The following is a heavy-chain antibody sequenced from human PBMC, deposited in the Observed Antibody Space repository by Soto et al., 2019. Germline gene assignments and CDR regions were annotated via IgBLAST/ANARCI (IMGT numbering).Heavy chain of an antibody. CDR1: GGSISSNSYY. J-gene: IGHJ4*02. CDR3: ARLSLMGGYSYYFDY. D-gene: IGHD3-10*01. V-gene: IGHV4-39*01. CDR2: IYYSGST. Sequence: PSETLSLTCTVSGGSISSNSYYWGWIRQPPGKGLEWIGSIYYSGSTYYNPSLKSRVTISVDTSKNQFSLKLSSVTAADTAVYYCARLSLMGGYSYYFDYWGQGTLVTVSS.